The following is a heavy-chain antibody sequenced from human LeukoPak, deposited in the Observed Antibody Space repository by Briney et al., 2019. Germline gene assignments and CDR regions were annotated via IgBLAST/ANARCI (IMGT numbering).Heavy chain of an antibody. J-gene: IGHJ4*02. CDR1: GYTFTGYY. CDR2: INPNSGGT. V-gene: IGHV1-2*02. D-gene: IGHD6-19*01. Sequence: GASVTVSCKASGYTFTGYYMHWVRQAPGQGLEWMGWINPNSGGTNYAQKFQGRVTITRDTSISTAYMELSRLRSDDTAVYYCARDRTRTGHSSGWYHDYWGQGTLVTVSS. CDR3: ARDRTRTGHSSGWYHDY.